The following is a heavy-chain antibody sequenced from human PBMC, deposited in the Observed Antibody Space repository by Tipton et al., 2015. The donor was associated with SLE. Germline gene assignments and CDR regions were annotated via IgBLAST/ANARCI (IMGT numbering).Heavy chain of an antibody. CDR1: GYTFTSYG. D-gene: IGHD3-3*01. CDR2: ISAYNGNT. J-gene: IGHJ4*02. V-gene: IGHV1-18*01. CDR3: ARDIPLGDFWSGAYFDY. Sequence: QLVQSGAEVKKPGASAKVSCKASGYTFTSYGISWVRQAPGQGLEWMGWISAYNGNTNYAQKLQGRVTMTTDTSTSTAYMELRSLRSVDTAVYYCARDIPLGDFWSGAYFDYWGQGTLVTVSS.